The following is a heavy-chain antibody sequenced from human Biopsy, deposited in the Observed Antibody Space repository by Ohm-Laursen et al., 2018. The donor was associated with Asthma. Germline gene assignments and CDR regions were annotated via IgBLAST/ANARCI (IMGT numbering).Heavy chain of an antibody. CDR3: AKDVFPGWELRRGPDY. CDR1: GFTFSNYG. J-gene: IGHJ4*02. Sequence: SLRLSCAASGFTFSNYGMHWVRQAPGKGLDWVAVISFDGSNKNYTDSVKGRFAISRDNSRNTLHLQMNSLRAEDTAVYYCAKDVFPGWELRRGPDYWGQGTLVTVSS. CDR2: ISFDGSNK. V-gene: IGHV3-30*18. D-gene: IGHD1-26*01.